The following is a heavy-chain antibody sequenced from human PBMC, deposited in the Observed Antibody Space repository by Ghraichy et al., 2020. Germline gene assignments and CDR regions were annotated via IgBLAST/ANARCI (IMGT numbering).Heavy chain of an antibody. V-gene: IGHV3-69-1*01. J-gene: IGHJ4*02. D-gene: IGHD6-13*01. CDR2: ITGRGDT. CDR3: ASPYHAGGSSWSIY. CDR1: GFTYSTYD. Sequence: GSLNISCAASGFTYSTYDMNWVRQAPGEGLEWVSSITGRGDTYYADSVKGRLTISRDNAKNSVYLQMNSLRAEDTAGYYCASPYHAGGSSWSIYWGQGTLVTVSS.